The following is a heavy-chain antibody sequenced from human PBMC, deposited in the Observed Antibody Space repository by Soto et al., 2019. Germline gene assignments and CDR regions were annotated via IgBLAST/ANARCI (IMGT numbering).Heavy chain of an antibody. Sequence: SETLSLTYTVSGGAVSSGSYYLSWIRQPPGKGLEWIGYIYYSGSTNYNPSLKSRVTISVDKSKNQFSLKLSSVTAADTDVYYCATRNYYDSRNPPWVPGNWFDPWGQGTLITVSS. J-gene: IGHJ5*02. CDR1: GGAVSSGSYY. CDR2: IYYSGST. V-gene: IGHV4-61*01. D-gene: IGHD3-22*01. CDR3: ATRNYYDSRNPPWVPGNWFDP.